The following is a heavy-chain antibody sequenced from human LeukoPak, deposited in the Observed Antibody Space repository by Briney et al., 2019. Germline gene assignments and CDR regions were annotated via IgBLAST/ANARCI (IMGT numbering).Heavy chain of an antibody. CDR2: MYTSGST. J-gene: IGHJ4*02. V-gene: IGHV4-4*07. CDR3: ADSGGY. Sequence: PSETLSLTCTVSGGSISSYYWSWIRQPAGKGLEWIGRMYTSGSTNYNPSLKSRVTISVDTSKNQFSLQLTSVTAADTAVYYCADSGGYWGQGTLVTVSS. CDR1: GGSISSYY. D-gene: IGHD3-10*01.